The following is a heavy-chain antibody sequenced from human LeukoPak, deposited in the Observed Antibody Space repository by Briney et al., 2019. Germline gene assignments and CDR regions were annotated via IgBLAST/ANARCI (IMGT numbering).Heavy chain of an antibody. CDR1: GGSISSYY. V-gene: IGHV4-59*01. J-gene: IGHJ6*03. CDR2: IYYSGST. Sequence: SETLSLTCTVSGGSISSYYWNWIRQPPGKGLEWIGYIYYSGSTNYNPSLKSRVTISVDTSKNQFSLKLSSVTAADTAVYYCARGSGWPDYYYYMDVWGKGTTVTISS. CDR3: ARGSGWPDYYYYMDV. D-gene: IGHD6-19*01.